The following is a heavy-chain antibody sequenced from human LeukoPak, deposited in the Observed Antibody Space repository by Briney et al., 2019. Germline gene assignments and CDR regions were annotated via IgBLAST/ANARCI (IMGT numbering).Heavy chain of an antibody. Sequence: GGSLRLSCAASGFTFSSYSMNWVRQAPGKGLEWVSYISSSSTIYYADSVKGRFTISRDNAKNSLYLQMNSLRAEDTAVYYCARDTAMVTGIDYWGQGTLVTVSS. D-gene: IGHD5-18*01. CDR3: ARDTAMVTGIDY. CDR2: ISSSSTI. J-gene: IGHJ4*02. CDR1: GFTFSSYS. V-gene: IGHV3-48*01.